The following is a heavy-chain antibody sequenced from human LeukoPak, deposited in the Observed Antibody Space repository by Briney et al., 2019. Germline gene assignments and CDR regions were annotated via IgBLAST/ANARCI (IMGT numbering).Heavy chain of an antibody. CDR1: SFSISSYY. D-gene: IGHD6-19*01. J-gene: IGHJ4*02. CDR3: ARESGVAGSPFDY. CDR2: IYTSGST. Sequence: SETLSLTCTASSFSISSYYWSWIRQPPGKGLEWIGRIYTSGSTNYNPSLKSRVTMSVDTSKSQFSLKLSSVTAADTAVYYCARESGVAGSPFDYWGQGTLVTVSS. V-gene: IGHV4-4*07.